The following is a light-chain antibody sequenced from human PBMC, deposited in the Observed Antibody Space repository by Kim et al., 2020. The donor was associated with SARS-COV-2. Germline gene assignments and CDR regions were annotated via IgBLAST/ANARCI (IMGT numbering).Light chain of an antibody. J-gene: IGKJ4*01. Sequence: SPGEGATRSCRASQSVSSNYLAWYQQKPGQAPRLLIHAASSRPTGIPDRFSGSGSGTDFTLTISRLEPEDFAVYYCQQYHSSPLTFGGGTKVDIK. CDR3: QQYHSSPLT. CDR1: QSVSSNY. CDR2: AAS. V-gene: IGKV3-20*01.